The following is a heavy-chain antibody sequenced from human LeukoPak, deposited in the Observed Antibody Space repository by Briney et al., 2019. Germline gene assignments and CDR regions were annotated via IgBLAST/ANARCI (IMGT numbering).Heavy chain of an antibody. CDR1: GGSISSYY. Sequence: PSETLSLTSTVSGGSISSYYWSWIRQPPGSGLEWIGYIYYSGSTNYNPSLKSRVTISVDTSKNQFSLKLSSRTAADTAVYYCAGGPPFHIHWGQGTLVTVSS. V-gene: IGHV4-59*01. J-gene: IGHJ4*02. CDR3: AGGPPFHIH. CDR2: IYYSGST.